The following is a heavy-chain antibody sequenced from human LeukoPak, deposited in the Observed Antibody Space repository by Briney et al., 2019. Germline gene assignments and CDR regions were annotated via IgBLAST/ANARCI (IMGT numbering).Heavy chain of an antibody. CDR3: ARAALGYCSGGSCYPGY. V-gene: IGHV3-21*01. J-gene: IGHJ4*02. CDR2: ISSSSSYI. D-gene: IGHD2-15*01. CDR1: GFTFSSYS. Sequence: GGSLRLSCAASGFTFSSYSMNWVRQAPGKGLEWVSSISSSSSYIYYAGSVKGRFTISRDNAKNSLYLQMNSLRAEDTAVYYCARAALGYCSGGSCYPGYWGQGTLVTVSS.